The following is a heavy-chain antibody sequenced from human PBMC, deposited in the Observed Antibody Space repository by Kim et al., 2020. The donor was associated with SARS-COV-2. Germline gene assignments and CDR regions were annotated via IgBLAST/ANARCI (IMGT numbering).Heavy chain of an antibody. D-gene: IGHD7-27*01. J-gene: IGHJ3*01. CDR2: ILYDGSSE. V-gene: IGHV3-30-3*01. Sequence: GGSLRLSCAASGFTLSRYTMHWVRQAPGKGLEWVAVILYDGSSEYYADSVKGRFTISRDDSKNTLYLQMNSMRAEDTAVYYCARELGEDVFDLWGQGAMVTVSS. CDR3: ARELGEDVFDL. CDR1: GFTLSRYT.